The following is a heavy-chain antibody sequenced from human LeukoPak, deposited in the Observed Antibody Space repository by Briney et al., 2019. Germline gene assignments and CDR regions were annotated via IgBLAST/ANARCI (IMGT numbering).Heavy chain of an antibody. CDR3: ARRGGRYFDWFGSVYYMDV. D-gene: IGHD3-9*01. CDR2: MNPNSGNT. CDR1: GYTFTSYD. Sequence: ASVKVSCKASGYTFTSYDINWVRQATGQGLEWMGWMNPNSGNTGYAQKFQGRVTMTRNTSISTAYMELSSLRSEDTAVYYCARRGGRYFDWFGSVYYMDVWGKGTTVTISS. V-gene: IGHV1-8*01. J-gene: IGHJ6*03.